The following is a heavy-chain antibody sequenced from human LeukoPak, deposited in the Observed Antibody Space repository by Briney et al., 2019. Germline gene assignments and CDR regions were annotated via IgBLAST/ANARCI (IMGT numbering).Heavy chain of an antibody. D-gene: IGHD2-15*01. Sequence: SETLSLTCAVYGGSFSGYYWSWIRQPPGKGLEWIGEINHSGSTNYNPSLKSRVTISVDTSKNQFSLKLSSVTAADTAVYYCARDRGGFTYGEYYFDYWGQGSLVTVSS. CDR2: INHSGST. V-gene: IGHV4-34*01. J-gene: IGHJ4*02. CDR3: ARDRGGFTYGEYYFDY. CDR1: GGSFSGYY.